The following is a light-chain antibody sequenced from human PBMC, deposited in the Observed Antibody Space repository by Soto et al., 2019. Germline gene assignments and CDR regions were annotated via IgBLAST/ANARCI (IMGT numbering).Light chain of an antibody. CDR2: GAS. J-gene: IGKJ3*01. V-gene: IGKV3-15*01. CDR1: QSVNLN. Sequence: EIVMTQSPATLSVSPGERATLSCRASQSVNLNLAWYQQKPGQPPRLLLYGASTRATGIPVRSRGSGSGTEFTLTISSLQSEDSAVYYCHQYNSWPRGTFGPGTKVEIK. CDR3: HQYNSWPRGT.